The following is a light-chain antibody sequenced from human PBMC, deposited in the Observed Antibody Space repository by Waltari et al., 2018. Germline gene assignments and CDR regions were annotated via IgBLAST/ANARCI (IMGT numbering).Light chain of an antibody. CDR3: ATWDDSLNGVV. V-gene: IGLV1-44*01. J-gene: IGLJ2*01. Sequence: QSVLTQPPSASGTPGQGVPISCSGSRSNIGPNTVNWYQQLPGTAPKVLIYSNNQRPSGVPDRFSGSKSGTSASLAVSGLQSEDEGDYYCATWDDSLNGVVFGGGTKLTVL. CDR2: SNN. CDR1: RSNIGPNT.